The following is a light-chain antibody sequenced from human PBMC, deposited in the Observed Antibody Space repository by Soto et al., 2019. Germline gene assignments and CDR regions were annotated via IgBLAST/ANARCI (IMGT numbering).Light chain of an antibody. V-gene: IGLV4-69*01. J-gene: IGLJ2*01. CDR2: LNSDGSH. CDR3: QTRGTAIHDVV. CDR1: SGHINYA. Sequence: QSVLTQSPSASASLGASVKLTCTLSSGHINYAIAWHQQQPEKGPRYLMKLNSDGSHTKGDGIPDRFSGSSSGSERHLTISSLQSEDEADYYCQTRGTAIHDVVFGGGTKLTVL.